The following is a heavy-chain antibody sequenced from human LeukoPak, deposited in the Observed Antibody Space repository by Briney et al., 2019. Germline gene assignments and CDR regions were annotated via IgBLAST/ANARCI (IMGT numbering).Heavy chain of an antibody. J-gene: IGHJ4*02. D-gene: IGHD3-22*01. CDR2: IKQDGSEK. Sequence: PGGSLRLSCAASGFTFSSYWMSWVRQAPGKGLEWVANIKQDGSEKYYVDSVKGRFTISRDNAKNSLYLQMNSLRAEDTAVYYCARGVYYDSSGYNYWGQGTLVTVSS. V-gene: IGHV3-7*01. CDR3: ARGVYYDSSGYNY. CDR1: GFTFSSYW.